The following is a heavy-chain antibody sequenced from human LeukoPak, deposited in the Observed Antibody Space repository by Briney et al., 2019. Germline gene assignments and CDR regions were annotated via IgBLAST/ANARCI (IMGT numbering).Heavy chain of an antibody. D-gene: IGHD2-15*01. Sequence: GGSLRLSCATSGFTFSTYAMSWVRQAPGNGLEWVSAISSSGSRTYYAESVKGRFTISRDRSKNTLYLQMNSLRTEDTAVYYCGRGEPVADYGGQETLVTVSS. J-gene: IGHJ4*02. CDR3: GRGEPVADY. CDR1: GFTFSTYA. CDR2: ISSSGSRT. V-gene: IGHV3-23*01.